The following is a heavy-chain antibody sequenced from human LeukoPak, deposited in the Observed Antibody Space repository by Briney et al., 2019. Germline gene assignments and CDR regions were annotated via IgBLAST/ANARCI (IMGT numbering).Heavy chain of an antibody. D-gene: IGHD5-12*01. CDR1: GFTFNNYG. Sequence: GGSLRLSCAASGFTFNNYGMHWVRQAPGKGLEWVANIKQDGSEKYYVDSVKGRFTISRDNAKNSLYLQMNSLRAEDTAVYYCARDPAGGGYVHDYWGQGTLVTVSS. CDR2: IKQDGSEK. CDR3: ARDPAGGGYVHDY. V-gene: IGHV3-7*01. J-gene: IGHJ4*02.